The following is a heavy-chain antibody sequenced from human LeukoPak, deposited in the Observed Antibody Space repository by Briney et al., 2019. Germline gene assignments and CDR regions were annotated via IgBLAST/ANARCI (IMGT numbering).Heavy chain of an antibody. V-gene: IGHV5-51*01. CDR2: IYPGDSDT. CDR3: ARRPYYYDSSGLDGYFDY. D-gene: IGHD3-22*01. Sequence: GESLKISCKGSGYSFTSYWIGWVRQMPGKGLEWMGIIYPGDSDTRYSPSFQGQVTISADKSISTAYLQWSSLKASDTAMYYCARRPYYYDSSGLDGYFDYWGQGTLVTDSS. J-gene: IGHJ4*02. CDR1: GYSFTSYW.